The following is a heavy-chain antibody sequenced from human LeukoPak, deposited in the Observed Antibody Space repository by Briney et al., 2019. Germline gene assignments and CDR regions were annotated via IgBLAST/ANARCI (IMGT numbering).Heavy chain of an antibody. V-gene: IGHV4-38-2*02. Sequence: SETLSLTCTVSGYSISSGYYWGWIRQPPGKGLEWIGSINHSGSTNYNPSLKSRVTISVDTSKNQFSLKLSSVTAADTAVYYCARRSGDTAMVKLDYWGQGTLVTVSS. CDR3: ARRSGDTAMVKLDY. D-gene: IGHD5-18*01. CDR1: GYSISSGYY. J-gene: IGHJ4*02. CDR2: INHSGST.